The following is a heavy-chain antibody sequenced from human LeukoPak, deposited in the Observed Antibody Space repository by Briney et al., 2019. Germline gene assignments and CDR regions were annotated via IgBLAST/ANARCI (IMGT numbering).Heavy chain of an antibody. CDR2: INHSGST. CDR1: GWSFSGYY. Sequence: SETLSLTCAAYGWSFSGYYRSWIRQPPGKGLEWIGEINHSGSTNYNPSLKSRVTISVDTSKNQFSLRLTSVTAADTAVYYCARMVRRLERINIGGSSDYATIYYFDYWGQGTLVTVST. J-gene: IGHJ4*02. CDR3: ARMVRRLERINIGGSSDYATIYYFDY. D-gene: IGHD5-12*01. V-gene: IGHV4-34*01.